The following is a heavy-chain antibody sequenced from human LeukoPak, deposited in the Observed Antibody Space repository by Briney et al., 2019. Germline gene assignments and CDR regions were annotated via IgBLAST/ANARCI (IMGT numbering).Heavy chain of an antibody. CDR1: GGSISSHY. Sequence: PSETLSLTXTVSGGSISSHYWSWIRQPPGKGLEWIGYIYYSGSTNYNSSLKSRVTISVDTSKNQFSLKLSSVTTADTAVYYCARGKGAYDFWSGYDDWGQGTLVTVSS. CDR3: ARGKGAYDFWSGYDD. J-gene: IGHJ4*02. CDR2: IYYSGST. V-gene: IGHV4-59*11. D-gene: IGHD3-3*01.